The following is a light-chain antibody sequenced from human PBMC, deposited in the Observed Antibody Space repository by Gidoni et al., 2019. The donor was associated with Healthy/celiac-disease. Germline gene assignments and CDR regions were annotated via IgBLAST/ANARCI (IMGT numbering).Light chain of an antibody. J-gene: IGLJ1*01. CDR1: KLGDKY. Sequence: SYELTQPPSVSVSPGQTASITCSGAKLGDKYACWYQQKPGQSPVLVIYQDSKRPSGIPERFSGSNSGNTATLTISGTQAMDEADYYCQAWDSSTAGVFGTGNKVTVL. CDR2: QDS. V-gene: IGLV3-1*01. CDR3: QAWDSSTAGV.